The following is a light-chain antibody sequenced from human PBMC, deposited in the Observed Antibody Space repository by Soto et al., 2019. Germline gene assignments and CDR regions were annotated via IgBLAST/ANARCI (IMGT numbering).Light chain of an antibody. J-gene: IGKJ5*01. Sequence: EVGRTQCRLTLSITLGQPASIYCRSNQSLVHSDGIAYFSWFQQRPGRSPRRLIYKVSNRDSGVPARFSGSGSGTDFALKISRVEAEDVGVYYCMQGTHWPITFGQGTRLEI. V-gene: IGKV2-30*02. CDR1: QSLVHSDGIAY. CDR2: KVS. CDR3: MQGTHWPIT.